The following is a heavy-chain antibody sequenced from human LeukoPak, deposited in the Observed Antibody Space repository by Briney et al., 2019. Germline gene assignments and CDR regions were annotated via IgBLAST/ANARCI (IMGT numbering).Heavy chain of an antibody. Sequence: SETLSLTCTVSGGSISSYYWSWIRQPPGKGLEWIGYIYYSGSTNYNPSLKSRVTISVDTSKNQFSLKLSSVTAADTAVYYCARYMVRGVNWFDPWGQGTLVTVSS. D-gene: IGHD3-10*01. CDR2: IYYSGST. V-gene: IGHV4-59*08. CDR3: ARYMVRGVNWFDP. J-gene: IGHJ5*02. CDR1: GGSISSYY.